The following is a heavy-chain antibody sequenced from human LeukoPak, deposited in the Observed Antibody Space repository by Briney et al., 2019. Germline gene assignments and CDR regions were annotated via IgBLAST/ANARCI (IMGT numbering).Heavy chain of an antibody. D-gene: IGHD6-13*01. Sequence: ASVKVSCKASGGTSSSYAISWVRQASGQGLEWMGGIIPIFGTANYAQKFQGRVTITADESTSTAYMELSSLRSEDTAVYYCARQIIGYSSSWYEDAFDIWGQGTMVTVSS. CDR2: IIPIFGTA. CDR3: ARQIIGYSSSWYEDAFDI. CDR1: GGTSSSYA. J-gene: IGHJ3*02. V-gene: IGHV1-69*01.